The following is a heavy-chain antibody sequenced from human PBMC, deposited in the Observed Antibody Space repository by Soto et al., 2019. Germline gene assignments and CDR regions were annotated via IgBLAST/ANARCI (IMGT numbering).Heavy chain of an antibody. CDR2: IYHSGTS. Sequence: QVELQESGPGLVKPSGTLSLTCAVFVNSISTTNWWSWVRQSPGRGLEWIGEIYHSGTSNYNPSLKSRVTISLDKSKNQFSLKLSSVTAADTAVYYCARDVGYHYDGSPSGQFDFWGQGTLVIVSS. CDR3: ARDVGYHYDGSPSGQFDF. CDR1: VNSISTTNW. J-gene: IGHJ4*02. D-gene: IGHD3-22*01. V-gene: IGHV4-4*02.